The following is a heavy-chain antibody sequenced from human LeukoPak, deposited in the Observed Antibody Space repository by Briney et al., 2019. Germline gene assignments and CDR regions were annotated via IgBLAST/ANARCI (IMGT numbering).Heavy chain of an antibody. CDR3: AKLEGKYQLANVPDH. D-gene: IGHD2-2*01. Sequence: PGGSLRLSCAASVFTFSTYGMHWVRQAPGKGGEWVAFIRYDGNNKYYADFVKGQFTISRDNSKNTLYLHMNSLRTEDTAVYYCAKLEGKYQLANVPDHWGQGPLVTVSS. CDR1: VFTFSTYG. CDR2: IRYDGNNK. V-gene: IGHV3-30*02. J-gene: IGHJ4*02.